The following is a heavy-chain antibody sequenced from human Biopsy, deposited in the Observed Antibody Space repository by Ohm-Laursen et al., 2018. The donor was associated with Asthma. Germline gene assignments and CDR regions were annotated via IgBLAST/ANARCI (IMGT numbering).Heavy chain of an antibody. CDR2: IKHDGTEK. D-gene: IGHD3-3*02. CDR3: ARTFHFWSPYHAEHYQL. Sequence: SLRLSCAASGFTFGDYWMSWVRQVPGKGLEWVANIKHDGTEKNHVDSLKGRLTISRDNAKNSLYLQMNSLRAEDMAVYYCARTFHFWSPYHAEHYQLWGQGTLVTVPS. CDR1: GFTFGDYW. J-gene: IGHJ1*01. V-gene: IGHV3-7*01.